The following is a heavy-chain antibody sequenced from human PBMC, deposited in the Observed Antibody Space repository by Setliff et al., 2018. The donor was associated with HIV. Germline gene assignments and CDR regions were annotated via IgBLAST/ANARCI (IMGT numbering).Heavy chain of an antibody. J-gene: IGHJ3*02. Sequence: WASVKVSCKASGGTFSSYAINWVRQAPGQGLEWMGGIIPMFGTRNYAQKFQGRVTITTDESTSTAYMELSSLRSEDTALYYCARGQSQGYAYSGSYGAFDIWGQGTMVTVSS. CDR2: IIPMFGTR. CDR3: ARGQSQGYAYSGSYGAFDI. V-gene: IGHV1-69*05. CDR1: GGTFSSYA. D-gene: IGHD1-26*01.